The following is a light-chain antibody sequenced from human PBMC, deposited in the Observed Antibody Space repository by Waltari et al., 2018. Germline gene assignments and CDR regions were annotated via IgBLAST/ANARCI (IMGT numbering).Light chain of an antibody. CDR2: TAS. CDR1: RSITTW. CDR3: QQYASYWYT. J-gene: IGKJ2*01. Sequence: DIQMTQSPSTLSASIGDRVPITFRASRSITTWLAWYQQKPGKAPKLLIHTASRLESGVPSRFSGSGSGTDFTLTISSLQPDDFATYYCQQYASYWYTFGQGTKL. V-gene: IGKV1-5*03.